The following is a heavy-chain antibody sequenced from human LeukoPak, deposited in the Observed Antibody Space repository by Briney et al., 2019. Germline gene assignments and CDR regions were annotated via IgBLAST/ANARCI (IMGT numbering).Heavy chain of an antibody. J-gene: IGHJ4*02. V-gene: IGHV4-61*02. CDR2: IYTSGDT. CDR1: GGPISSDSYY. CDR3: GRSIIRGVITGVFDY. Sequence: SETLSLTCTVSGGPISSDSYYWSWIRQPAGKGLEWIGRIYTSGDTNYNPSLKSRVTISVDTSKNQFSLKLNSVTAADTAVYYCGRSIIRGVITGVFDYWGQGTLVTVSS. D-gene: IGHD3-10*01.